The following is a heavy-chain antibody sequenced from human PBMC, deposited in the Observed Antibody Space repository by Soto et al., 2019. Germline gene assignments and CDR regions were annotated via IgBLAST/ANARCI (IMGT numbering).Heavy chain of an antibody. CDR2: IIPIFGTA. Sequence: GASVKVSCKASGGTFSSYAISWVRQAPGQGLEWMGGIIPIFGTANYAQKFQGRVTITADKSTSAAYMELSSLRSEDTAVYYCVRVYRVYSSSPSGYNWFEPWGQGTLVTVCS. V-gene: IGHV1-69*06. CDR3: VRVYRVYSSSPSGYNWFEP. CDR1: GGTFSSYA. D-gene: IGHD6-13*01. J-gene: IGHJ5*02.